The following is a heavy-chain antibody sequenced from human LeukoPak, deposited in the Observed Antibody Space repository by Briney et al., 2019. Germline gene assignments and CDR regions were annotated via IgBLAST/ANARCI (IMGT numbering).Heavy chain of an antibody. D-gene: IGHD7-27*01. J-gene: IGHJ6*02. Sequence: SGGSLRHSCAAASGFTVSSNYMSWVRQAPGKGLEWVSVIYGGGSTSYADSVKGRFTFSRDTSKNTLYLQMNSLRPEDTAVYYCARVLGSYYYAMDVWGQGTTVTVSS. V-gene: IGHV3-66*02. CDR3: ARVLGSYYYAMDV. CDR1: GFTVSSNY. CDR2: IYGGGST.